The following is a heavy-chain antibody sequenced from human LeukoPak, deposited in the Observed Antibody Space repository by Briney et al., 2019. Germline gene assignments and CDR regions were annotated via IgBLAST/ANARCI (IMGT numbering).Heavy chain of an antibody. CDR3: ARDLLSPTYSSGWSWNDAFDI. Sequence: PGGTLRLSCAVSGFTFSSYSMNWVREAPGKGLEWVSYISSSSSTIYYADSVKGRFTISRDNAKNSLYLQMNSLRAEDTAVYYCARDLLSPTYSSGWSWNDAFDIWGQGTMVTVSS. CDR1: GFTFSSYS. CDR2: ISSSSSTI. V-gene: IGHV3-48*04. J-gene: IGHJ3*02. D-gene: IGHD6-19*01.